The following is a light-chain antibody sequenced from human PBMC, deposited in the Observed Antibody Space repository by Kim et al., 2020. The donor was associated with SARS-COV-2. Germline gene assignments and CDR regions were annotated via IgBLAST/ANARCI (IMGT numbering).Light chain of an antibody. V-gene: IGKV3-11*01. CDR3: QQRSHWVS. J-gene: IGKJ4*01. Sequence: SLFPGERATLSCRARQSVSSYLAWYQQKPGQAPRLLIFDASNRATGVPDRFSGSGSGTEFTLTISSLDPEDFAVYYCQQRSHWVSFGGGTKVDIK. CDR2: DAS. CDR1: QSVSSY.